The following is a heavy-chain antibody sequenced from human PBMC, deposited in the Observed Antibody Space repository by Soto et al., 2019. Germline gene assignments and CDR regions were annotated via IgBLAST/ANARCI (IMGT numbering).Heavy chain of an antibody. Sequence: EVPLLESGGGLVQHGGALRLSCAASGFTFSNYAVTSVSNAPVNWLEWVSTISGGWGSTYYADSVTGRFTISRDKSKNTLYLQMNSLRAEDTAGYYCAKDKGSSWYEIAYWGQGTLVTVSS. D-gene: IGHD6-13*01. CDR2: ISGGWGST. CDR3: AKDKGSSWYEIAY. J-gene: IGHJ4*02. V-gene: IGHV3-23*01. CDR1: GFTFSNYA.